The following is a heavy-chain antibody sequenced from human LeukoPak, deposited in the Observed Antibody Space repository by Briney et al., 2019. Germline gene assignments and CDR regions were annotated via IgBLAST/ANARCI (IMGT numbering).Heavy chain of an antibody. Sequence: PGGSLRLSCAASGFTVSSNYMSWVRQAPGKGLEWVSVIYSGGSTYYADSVKGRFTISRDNSKNTLYLQMNSLRAEDTAVYYCARGEMATIGGAFDIWGQGTMVTVSS. V-gene: IGHV3-66*01. CDR1: GFTVSSNY. J-gene: IGHJ3*02. D-gene: IGHD5-24*01. CDR3: ARGEMATIGGAFDI. CDR2: IYSGGST.